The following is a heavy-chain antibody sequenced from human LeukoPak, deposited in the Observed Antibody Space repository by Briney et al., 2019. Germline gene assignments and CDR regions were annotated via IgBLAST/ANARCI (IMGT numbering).Heavy chain of an antibody. CDR1: GGSFISYA. Sequence: SVKVSSKASGGSFISYAISWVRQAPGQGLEWMGGIIPIFGTANYAQKFQGRVTITADESTSTAYMELSSLRTEDTAVCYCARWVVGAPRFDPWGQGTLVTVSS. J-gene: IGHJ5*02. CDR2: IIPIFGTA. V-gene: IGHV1-69*13. CDR3: ARWVVGAPRFDP. D-gene: IGHD1-26*01.